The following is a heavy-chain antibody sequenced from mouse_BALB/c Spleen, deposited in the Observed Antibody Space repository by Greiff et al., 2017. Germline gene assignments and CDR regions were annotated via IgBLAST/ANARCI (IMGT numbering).Heavy chain of an antibody. Sequence: EVQGVESGGGLVKPGGSLKLSCAASGFTFSSYAMSWVRQTPEKRLEWVASISSGGSTYYPDSVKGRFTISRDNARNILYLQMSSLRSEDTAMYYCARGHGLGYAMDYWGQGTSVTVSS. D-gene: IGHD3-3*01. J-gene: IGHJ4*01. CDR3: ARGHGLGYAMDY. CDR2: ISSGGST. V-gene: IGHV5-6-5*01. CDR1: GFTFSSYA.